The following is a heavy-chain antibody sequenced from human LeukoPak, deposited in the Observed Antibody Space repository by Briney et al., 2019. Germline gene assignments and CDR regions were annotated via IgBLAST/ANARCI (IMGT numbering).Heavy chain of an antibody. CDR3: ARDALSTATTRYSSSPGGFDP. CDR2: ISAYNGNT. J-gene: IGHJ5*02. CDR1: GYTFTSYG. D-gene: IGHD6-13*01. Sequence: ASVKVSCKASGYTFTSYGISWVRQAPGQGLEWMGWISAYNGNTNYAQKLQGRVTMTTDTSTSTAYMELRSLRSDDTAVYYCARDALSTATTRYSSSPGGFDPWGQGTLVTVSS. V-gene: IGHV1-18*01.